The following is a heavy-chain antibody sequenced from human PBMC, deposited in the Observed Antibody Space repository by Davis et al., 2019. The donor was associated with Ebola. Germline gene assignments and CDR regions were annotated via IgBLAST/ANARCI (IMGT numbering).Heavy chain of an antibody. J-gene: IGHJ4*02. CDR3: ARFLEWKADY. V-gene: IGHV5-51*01. CDR2: IFPGDSDT. Sequence: GESLKISCEASGYSFTTYWIVWVRLMPGKGLECMGIIFPGDSDTRYSPSFQGQVTISADKSITTAYLQWSSLKASDTAMYYCARFLEWKADYWGQGTLVTVSS. CDR1: GYSFTTYW. D-gene: IGHD3-3*01.